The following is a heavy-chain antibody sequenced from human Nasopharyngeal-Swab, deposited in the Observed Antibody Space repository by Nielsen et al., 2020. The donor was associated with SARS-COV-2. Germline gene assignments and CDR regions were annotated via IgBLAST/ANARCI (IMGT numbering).Heavy chain of an antibody. CDR2: IYPGDSDT. J-gene: IGHJ3*02. CDR1: GYSFTSYW. CDR3: ARRAYDILTGYLLDAFDI. V-gene: IGHV5-51*01. Sequence: KVSCKGSGYSFTSYWIGWVRQMPGKGLEWMGIIYPGDSDTRYSPSFQGQVTISADKSISTAYLQWSSLKASDTAMYYCARRAYDILTGYLLDAFDIWGQGTMVTVSS. D-gene: IGHD3-9*01.